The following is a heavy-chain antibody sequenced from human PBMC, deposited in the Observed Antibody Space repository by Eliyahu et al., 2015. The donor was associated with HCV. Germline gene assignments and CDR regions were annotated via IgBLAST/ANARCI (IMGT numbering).Heavy chain of an antibody. Sequence: EVQLVESGGGLVKPGGSLRXSCAASGFXFSKTWMSWVGQAPGKGXEXIGRIKSKTDGGTTDYAAPVKGRFTISRDDSKSTLYLQMNSLKTEDTAVYYCTTGAPGGFDYYLDVWGQGTTVTVSS. D-gene: IGHD3-10*01. CDR3: TTGAPGGFDYYLDV. CDR2: IKSKTDGGTT. CDR1: GFXFSKTW. J-gene: IGHJ6*03. V-gene: IGHV3-15*01.